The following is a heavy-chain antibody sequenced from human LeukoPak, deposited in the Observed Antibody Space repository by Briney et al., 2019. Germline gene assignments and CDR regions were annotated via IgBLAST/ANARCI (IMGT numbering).Heavy chain of an antibody. CDR2: IYHSGST. CDR3: ARGEYGSSTQDP. Sequence: SETLSLTCTVSGGSISSYYWSWIRQPPGKGLEWIGYIYHSGSTYYNPSLKSRVTISVDRSKNQFSLKLSSVTAADTAVYYCARGEYGSSTQDPWGQGTLVTVSS. V-gene: IGHV4-59*12. J-gene: IGHJ5*02. D-gene: IGHD6-6*01. CDR1: GGSISSYY.